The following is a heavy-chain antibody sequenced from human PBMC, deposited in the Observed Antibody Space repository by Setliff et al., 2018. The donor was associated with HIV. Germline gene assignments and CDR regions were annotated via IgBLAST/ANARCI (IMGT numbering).Heavy chain of an antibody. CDR1: GGSISSSSYY. J-gene: IGHJ5*02. CDR3: ARGRYSSTRRNWFDP. CDR2: IYYSGST. Sequence: KASETLSLTCTVSGGSISSSSYYWGWIRQPPGKGLEWIGTIYYSGSTYYNPSLKSRVTISVDTSKNQFSLKLSSVTAADTAVYYCARGRYSSTRRNWFDPWGQGTLVTVSS. D-gene: IGHD5-12*01. V-gene: IGHV4-39*07.